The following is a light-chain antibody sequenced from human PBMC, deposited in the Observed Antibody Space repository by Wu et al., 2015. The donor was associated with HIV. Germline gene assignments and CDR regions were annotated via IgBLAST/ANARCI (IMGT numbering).Light chain of an antibody. Sequence: EIVLTQSPATLSLSPGERATLSCRASQSVSSSLAWYQQKPGQPPRLLIYDASNRATGIPARFSGSGSGTDFTLTISSLEPEDFAVYYCQQRRTWLLTFGPGTNWISN. V-gene: IGKV3-11*01. CDR2: DAS. J-gene: IGKJ3*01. CDR1: QSVSSS. CDR3: QQRRTWLLT.